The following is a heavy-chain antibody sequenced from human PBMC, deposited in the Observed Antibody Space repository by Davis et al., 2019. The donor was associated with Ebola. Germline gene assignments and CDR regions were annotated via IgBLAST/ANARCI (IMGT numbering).Heavy chain of an antibody. J-gene: IGHJ5*02. CDR1: GGTFRSFV. CDR3: ARGRTGYYYDSSDSPTWFDP. D-gene: IGHD3-22*01. Sequence: SVKVSCKASGGTFRSFVINWVRQAPGQGLEWMGGIIPMFRSPNYAEKFLDRVTITADESTRTVYMELRSLRPEDTAVYFCARGRTGYYYDSSDSPTWFDPWGQGTLVTVSS. V-gene: IGHV1-69*13. CDR2: IIPMFRSP.